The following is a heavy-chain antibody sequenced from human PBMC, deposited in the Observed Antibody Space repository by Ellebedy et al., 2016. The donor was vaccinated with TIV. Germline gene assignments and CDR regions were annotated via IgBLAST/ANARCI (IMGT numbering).Heavy chain of an antibody. CDR1: GDSISSDGYS. CDR2: IYHSAT. Sequence: MPSETLSLTCAVSGDSISSDGYSWSWIRQPPGKGLEWIGYIYHSATYYNPSLKSRVTISVDRSKNQFALQLSSVAAADTSVYYCARAGKVATTGMDVWGQGTTVTVSS. V-gene: IGHV4-30-2*01. D-gene: IGHD5-12*01. CDR3: ARAGKVATTGMDV. J-gene: IGHJ6*02.